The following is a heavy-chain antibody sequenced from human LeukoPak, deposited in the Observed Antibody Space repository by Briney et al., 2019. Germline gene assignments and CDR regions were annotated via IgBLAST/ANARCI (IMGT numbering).Heavy chain of an antibody. D-gene: IGHD6-13*01. CDR1: GGSFSGYY. CDR2: INHSGST. V-gene: IGHV4-34*01. Sequence: SETLSLTCAVYGGSFSGYYWSWIRQPPGRGLEWIGEINHSGSTNYNPSLKSRVTISVDTSKNQFSLKLSSVTAADTVVYYCAREGIAAAGTSYFDYWGQGTLVTVSS. CDR3: AREGIAAAGTSYFDY. J-gene: IGHJ4*02.